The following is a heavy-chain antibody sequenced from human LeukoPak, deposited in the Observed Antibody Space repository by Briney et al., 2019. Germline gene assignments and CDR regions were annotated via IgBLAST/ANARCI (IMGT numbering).Heavy chain of an antibody. J-gene: IGHJ5*02. V-gene: IGHV3-66*02. CDR3: ASSLPTGYCSGGSCYLAWFDP. D-gene: IGHD2-15*01. CDR2: IYSGGST. CDR1: GFTVSSNY. Sequence: GGSLRLSCAASGFTVSSNYMSWVRQAPGKGLEWVSVIYSGGSTCYADSVKGRFTISRDNSKNTLYLQMNTLRAKDTAVYYCASSLPTGYCSGGSCYLAWFDPWGQGTLVTVSS.